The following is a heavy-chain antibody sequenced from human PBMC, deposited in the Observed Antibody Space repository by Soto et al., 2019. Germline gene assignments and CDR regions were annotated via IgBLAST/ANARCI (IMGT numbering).Heavy chain of an antibody. Sequence: SETLSLTCTVSAGSITTSYWSWIRQPLGKALEWIGYISYRGSTNYIPSLKGRLTISIDTSKSQISLKLTSMTTADTAVYYCASSGIVGREVNTWFDPWGQGTPVTVSS. CDR2: ISYRGST. CDR1: AGSITTSY. J-gene: IGHJ5*02. CDR3: ASSGIVGREVNTWFDP. V-gene: IGHV4-59*01. D-gene: IGHD3-22*01.